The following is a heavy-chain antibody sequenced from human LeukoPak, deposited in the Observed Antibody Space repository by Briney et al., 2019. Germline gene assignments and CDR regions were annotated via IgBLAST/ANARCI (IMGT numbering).Heavy chain of an antibody. V-gene: IGHV4-4*07. D-gene: IGHD3-10*02. CDR2: LRSSGET. CDR1: GGSISAYY. Sequence: SETLSLTCVVSGGSISAYYWNWIRQPAGKGLEWIGCLRSSGETTSNPSLMSRAIMSLDTSRNHFSLNLTSVTAADTAIYYCATMFGESSDFDHWGQGTLVTVSS. J-gene: IGHJ4*02. CDR3: ATMFGESSDFDH.